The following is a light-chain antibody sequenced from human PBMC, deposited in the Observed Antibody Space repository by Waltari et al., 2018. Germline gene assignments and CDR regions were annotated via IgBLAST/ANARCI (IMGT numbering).Light chain of an antibody. CDR3: CSYAGRYTFV. CDR1: ITHAGNYNH. J-gene: IGLJ1*01. CDR2: EVT. Sequence: QSALTQPRSVSGSPGQSVTLSCTPTITHAGNYNHVSWYQQHPGKAPQLIIYEVTKRPSGVPDRLSGSKSGNTASLTISGLQAEDEADYYCCSYAGRYTFVFGTGTKVTVL. V-gene: IGLV2-11*01.